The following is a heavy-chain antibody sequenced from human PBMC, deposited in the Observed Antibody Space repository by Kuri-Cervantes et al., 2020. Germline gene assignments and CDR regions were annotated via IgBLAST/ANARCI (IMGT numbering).Heavy chain of an antibody. Sequence: GESLKISCAASGFTFSSYAMSWVRQAPGKGLEWVSSIGIRDSGIDGYTYYEHSVKGRFTISRDNSKNTLYLQMNSLRAEDTAIYYCARYYSDFWSGYYSWGQGTLVTVSS. CDR1: GFTFSSYA. V-gene: IGHV3-23*01. J-gene: IGHJ5*02. D-gene: IGHD3-3*01. CDR2: IGIRDSGIDGYT. CDR3: ARYYSDFWSGYYS.